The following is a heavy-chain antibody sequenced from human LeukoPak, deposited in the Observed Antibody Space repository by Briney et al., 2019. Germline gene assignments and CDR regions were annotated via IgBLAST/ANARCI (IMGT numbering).Heavy chain of an antibody. CDR2: ISAYSGST. V-gene: IGHV1-18*01. CDR3: ARDLPLRSGGGSWLFDY. CDR1: GYTFTSYG. Sequence: ASVKLSCTASGYTFTSYGMSWVRQAPGQGLEWMGWISAYSGSTNYAQTLQGRVTMTTDTSTSTAYMQLSSLRSDDTAVYYCARDLPLRSGGGSWLFDYWGQGTLVTVSS. J-gene: IGHJ4*02. D-gene: IGHD2-15*01.